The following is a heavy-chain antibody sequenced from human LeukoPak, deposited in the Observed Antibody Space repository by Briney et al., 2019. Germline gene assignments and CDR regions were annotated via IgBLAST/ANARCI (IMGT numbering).Heavy chain of an antibody. Sequence: QPGGSLRLSCAASEFDFSTHAMTWVRQAPGKGLEWVSAISISGTKTYYADSVKGRFTISRDNSKNTLYLQMYSLRAEDTAVYYCANEIRPNDYWGQGTLVTVSS. J-gene: IGHJ4*02. V-gene: IGHV3-23*01. CDR3: ANEIRPNDY. D-gene: IGHD4-17*01. CDR1: EFDFSTHA. CDR2: ISISGTKT.